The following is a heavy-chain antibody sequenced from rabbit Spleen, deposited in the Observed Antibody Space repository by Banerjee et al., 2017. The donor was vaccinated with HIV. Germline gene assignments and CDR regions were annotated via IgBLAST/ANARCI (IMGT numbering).Heavy chain of an antibody. CDR2: IYTTGTWT. CDR3: ARVSSDWTYLNL. Sequence: QSLEESGGDLVKPEGSLTLTCTASGFSFSSSYYMCWVRQAPGKGLEWIACIYTTGTWTYYASWAKGRFTISNPSSTTVALQMTSLTAADTATYFCARVSSDWTYLNLWGQGTLVTVS. V-gene: IGHV1S40*01. CDR1: GFSFSSSYY. D-gene: IGHD8-1*01. J-gene: IGHJ4*01.